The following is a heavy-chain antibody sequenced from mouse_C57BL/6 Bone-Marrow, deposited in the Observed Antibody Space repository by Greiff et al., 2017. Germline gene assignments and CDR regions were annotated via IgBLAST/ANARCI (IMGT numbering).Heavy chain of an antibody. CDR3: ARDSRLEDYYAMDY. V-gene: IGHV14-3*01. CDR1: GFNIKNTY. CDR2: IDPANGNT. J-gene: IGHJ4*01. Sequence: VHVKQSVAELVRPGASVKLSCTASGFNIKNTYMHWVKQRPEQGLEWIGRIDPANGNTKYAPKFQGKATITADTSSNTAYLQLSSLTSEDTAIYYCARDSRLEDYYAMDYWGQGTSVTVSS. D-gene: IGHD3-2*02.